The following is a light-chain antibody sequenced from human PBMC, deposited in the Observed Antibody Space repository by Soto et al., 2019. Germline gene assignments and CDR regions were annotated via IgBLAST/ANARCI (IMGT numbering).Light chain of an antibody. J-gene: IGLJ2*01. CDR2: DNN. Sequence: QSVLTQPPSASGTPGQRVTISCSGSTSNIGSKIVTWYQQFPGTAPKLLIYDNNKRPSGIPDRFSGSKSGTSATLGISGLRTGDEADYYCGSWDTSLSAMVFGGGTKLTVL. CDR3: GSWDTSLSAMV. V-gene: IGLV1-51*01. CDR1: TSNIGSKI.